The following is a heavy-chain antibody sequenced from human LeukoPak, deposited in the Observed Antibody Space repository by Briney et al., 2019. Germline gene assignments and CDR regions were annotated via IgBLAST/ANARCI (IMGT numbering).Heavy chain of an antibody. CDR2: ISSSSSYT. CDR1: GFTFRDYY. D-gene: IGHD2-2*01. Sequence: GGSLRLSCAASGFTFRDYYMSWIRQAPGKGLEWVSYISSSSSYTNYADSVKGRFTISRDNAKNSLYLQMNSLRAEDTAVYYCARGDYSSSVPDYWGQGTLVTVSS. V-gene: IGHV3-11*05. CDR3: ARGDYSSSVPDY. J-gene: IGHJ4*02.